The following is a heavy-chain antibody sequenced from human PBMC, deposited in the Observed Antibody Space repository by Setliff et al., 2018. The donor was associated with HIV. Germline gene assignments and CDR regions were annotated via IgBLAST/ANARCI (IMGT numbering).Heavy chain of an antibody. CDR2: IYASDSSGST. J-gene: IGHJ3*02. CDR1: GGSITTGSFY. V-gene: IGHV4-61*09. CDR3: VRRSSGTDGFDI. D-gene: IGHD6-19*01. Sequence: PSETLSLTCTVSGGSITTGSFYWSWSRQPAGQGLEGIGHIYASDSSGSTNYNPSLKTRVTLSVDTSKNLLSLKLRSVTAADTAVYYCVRRSSGTDGFDIWGQGTLVTVSS.